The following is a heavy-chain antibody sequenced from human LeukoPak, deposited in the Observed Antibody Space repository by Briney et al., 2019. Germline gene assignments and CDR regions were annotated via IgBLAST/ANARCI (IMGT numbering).Heavy chain of an antibody. CDR3: ARGASSRGGPNYYFDY. J-gene: IGHJ4*02. Sequence: GASVKVSCKASGYTFTSYDINWVRQATGQGLEWMGWMNPNSGNTGYAQKFQGRVTTTRNTSISTAYMELSSLRSEDTAVYYCARGASSRGGPNYYFDYWGQGTLVTVSS. CDR2: MNPNSGNT. V-gene: IGHV1-8*01. D-gene: IGHD5-24*01. CDR1: GYTFTSYD.